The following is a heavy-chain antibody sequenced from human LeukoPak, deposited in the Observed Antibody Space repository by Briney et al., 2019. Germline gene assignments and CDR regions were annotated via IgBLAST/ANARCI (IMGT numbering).Heavy chain of an antibody. D-gene: IGHD3-10*01. Sequence: GGSLRLSCAAAGFTVSTSAMSWVRQAPGKGLQWVSAISGGGGSTYYADSVKGRFTISRDNSKNTLYLQMNSLRAEDTAVYYCAKTPWTNYGSFDYWGQGTLVTVSS. V-gene: IGHV3-23*01. CDR3: AKTPWTNYGSFDY. J-gene: IGHJ4*02. CDR2: ISGGGGST. CDR1: GFTVSTSA.